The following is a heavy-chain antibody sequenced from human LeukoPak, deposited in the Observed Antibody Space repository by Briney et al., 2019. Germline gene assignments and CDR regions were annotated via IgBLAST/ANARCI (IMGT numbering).Heavy chain of an antibody. D-gene: IGHD2-15*01. CDR1: GGSISSFY. Sequence: TASETLSLTCAVSGGSISSFYWSWIRQPPGKGLEWIGYVFYTGDTNSNPSLKSRVTMSLDTSKNQLSLRLTSVTAADTAVYYCARHPFATPFDHWGRGTLVTVSS. CDR2: VFYTGDT. CDR3: ARHPFATPFDH. V-gene: IGHV4-59*08. J-gene: IGHJ4*02.